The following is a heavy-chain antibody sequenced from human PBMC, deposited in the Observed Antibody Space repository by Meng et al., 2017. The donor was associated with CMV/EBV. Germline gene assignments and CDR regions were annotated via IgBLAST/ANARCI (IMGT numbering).Heavy chain of an antibody. J-gene: IGHJ6*02. D-gene: IGHD3-3*01. V-gene: IGHV1-18*01. Sequence: ASVKVSCKASGYTFTSYGISWVRQAPGQGLEWMGWISAYNGNTNYAQKLQGRVTMTTDTSTSTAYMELRSLRSDDTAVYYCAGDQSPTIFGVAVYYYGMDVWGQGTTVTVSS. CDR2: ISAYNGNT. CDR3: AGDQSPTIFGVAVYYYGMDV. CDR1: GYTFTSYG.